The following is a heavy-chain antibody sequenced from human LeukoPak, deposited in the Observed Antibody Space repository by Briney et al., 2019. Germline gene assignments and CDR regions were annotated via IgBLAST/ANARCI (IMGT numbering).Heavy chain of an antibody. CDR2: IYSKADGGTT. CDR3: TTHYLGYYYNH. CDR1: GFTFSNAW. J-gene: IGHJ5*02. D-gene: IGHD3-22*01. Sequence: PGGSLRLSCAASGFTFSNAWMSWVRQAPGKGLEWVGRIYSKADGGTTDFAAPVKGRFTISRDDSKNTLYLQMNSLKTEDTAVYYCTTHYLGYYYNHWGQGTLVTVSS. V-gene: IGHV3-15*01.